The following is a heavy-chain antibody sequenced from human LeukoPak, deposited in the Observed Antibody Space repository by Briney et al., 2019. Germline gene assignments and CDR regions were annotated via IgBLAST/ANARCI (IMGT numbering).Heavy chain of an antibody. CDR1: GVTFSSYR. Sequence: GGSLRLSCPSSGVTFSSYRMNWARQPPGEGLEWVSSISRNSILIYYAVAVTGRLTISRDNAKNSLYLQMSSLRAGDTAVYYWARDGGGRGYSYGPADYWGQGTLVTVSS. D-gene: IGHD5-18*01. J-gene: IGHJ4*02. CDR3: ARDGGGRGYSYGPADY. CDR2: ISRNSILI. V-gene: IGHV3-21*01.